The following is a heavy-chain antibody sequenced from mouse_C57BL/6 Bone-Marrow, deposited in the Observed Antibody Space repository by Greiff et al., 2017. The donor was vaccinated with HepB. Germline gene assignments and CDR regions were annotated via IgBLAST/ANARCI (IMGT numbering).Heavy chain of an antibody. CDR3: ARDYYDGRGYYFDY. Sequence: QVQLQQSGAELARPGASVKLSCTASGYTFTSYGISWVKQRTGQGLEWIGEIYPRSGNTYYNEKFQGKATLTADKSSSTAYMELRSLTSEDSTVYFCARDYYDGRGYYFDYWGQGTTLTVSS. J-gene: IGHJ2*01. CDR1: GYTFTSYG. V-gene: IGHV1-81*01. CDR2: IYPRSGNT. D-gene: IGHD1-1*01.